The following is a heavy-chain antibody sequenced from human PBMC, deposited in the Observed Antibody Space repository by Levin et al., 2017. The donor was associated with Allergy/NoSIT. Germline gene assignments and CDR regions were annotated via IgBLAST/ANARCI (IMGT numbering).Heavy chain of an antibody. Sequence: SETLSLTCTVSGGSISSYYWSWIRQPPGKGLEWIGYIYYSGSTNYNPSLKSRVTISVDTSKNQFSLKLSSVTAADTAVYYCASRVAPVAYGMDVWGQGTTVTVSS. J-gene: IGHJ6*02. CDR2: IYYSGST. V-gene: IGHV4-59*01. CDR3: ASRVAPVAYGMDV. CDR1: GGSISSYY. D-gene: IGHD3-3*01.